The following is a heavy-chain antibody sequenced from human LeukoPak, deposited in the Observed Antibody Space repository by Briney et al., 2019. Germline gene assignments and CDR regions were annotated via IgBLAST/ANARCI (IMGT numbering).Heavy chain of an antibody. CDR3: AGAYYVGYSYGRNHYWYFDL. D-gene: IGHD5-18*01. J-gene: IGHJ2*01. Sequence: GGSLRLSCAASGFTFSSYSMNWVRQAPGKGLEWVSSISSSSSYIYYADSVKGQFTISRDNAKNSLYLQMNSLRAEDTAVYYCAGAYYVGYSYGRNHYWYFDLWGRGTLVTVSS. CDR2: ISSSSSYI. V-gene: IGHV3-21*01. CDR1: GFTFSSYS.